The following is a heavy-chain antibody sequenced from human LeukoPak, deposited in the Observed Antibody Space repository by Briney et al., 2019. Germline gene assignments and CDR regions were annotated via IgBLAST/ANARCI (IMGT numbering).Heavy chain of an antibody. CDR3: ARPPGDIVVVPAAHDY. D-gene: IGHD2-2*01. CDR1: GYSFTSYW. Sequence: GESLKISCKGSGYSFTSYWIGWVRQMPGKGLEWMGIIYPGDSDTRYSPSFQGQVTISADKSISTAYLQWSSLKASDTAMYYCARPPGDIVVVPAAHDYWGQGTLVAVSS. CDR2: IYPGDSDT. V-gene: IGHV5-51*01. J-gene: IGHJ4*02.